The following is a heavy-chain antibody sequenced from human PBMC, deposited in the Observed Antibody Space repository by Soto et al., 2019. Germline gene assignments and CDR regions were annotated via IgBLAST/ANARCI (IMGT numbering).Heavy chain of an antibody. CDR1: GFTFSNYY. J-gene: IGHJ4*02. Sequence: QVQLVESGGGLVKPGGSLRLACAASGFTFSNYYMSWLRQAPGKGLEWLSSISLSGSAIYYADSVRGRFTISRDNAKNSLFLQMSSLRAEDTAVHYCARAPAGFYFDFWGQGTLVTVSS. CDR3: ARAPAGFYFDF. CDR2: ISLSGSAI. D-gene: IGHD6-25*01. V-gene: IGHV3-11*01.